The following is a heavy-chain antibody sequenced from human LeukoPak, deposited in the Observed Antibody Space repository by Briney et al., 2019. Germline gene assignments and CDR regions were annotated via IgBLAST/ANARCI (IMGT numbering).Heavy chain of an antibody. CDR2: ITATGGI. V-gene: IGHV3-23*01. D-gene: IGHD4-17*01. CDR1: TFAFSSYA. J-gene: IGHJ3*01. CDR3: TKDPNGDYVGAFDF. Sequence: PGGSLRLSCAASTFAFSSYAMTWVRQAPGKGLEWVSCITATGGISYADSVKGRFTISRDNSKSTLYLQMSSLRAEDTAVYYCTKDPNGDYVGAFDFWGQGTMVTVSS.